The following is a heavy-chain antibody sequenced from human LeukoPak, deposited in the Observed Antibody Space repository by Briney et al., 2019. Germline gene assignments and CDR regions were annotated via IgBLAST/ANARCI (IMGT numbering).Heavy chain of an antibody. Sequence: GGSLRLSCAASGFTFSSYSMNWVRQAPGKGLEWVSSISSSSSYIYYADSVKGRFTISRDNAKNSLYLQMNSLRAEDTAVYYRARDLEDILTGYYSRGAFDYWGQGTLVTISS. D-gene: IGHD3-9*01. CDR2: ISSSSSYI. CDR3: ARDLEDILTGYYSRGAFDY. J-gene: IGHJ4*02. CDR1: GFTFSSYS. V-gene: IGHV3-21*01.